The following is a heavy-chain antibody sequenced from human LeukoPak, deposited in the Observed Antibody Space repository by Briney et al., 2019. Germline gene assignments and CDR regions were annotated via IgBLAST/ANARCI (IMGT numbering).Heavy chain of an antibody. CDR1: GFTVSSNY. V-gene: IGHV3-53*01. Sequence: GGSLRLSCVASGFTVSSNYMSWVRQAPGKGLEWVSVIYTGGNSYYADSVKGRLIISRDISKNTLYLQMNSLRAEDSALYYCARGGRGSAAVVAPRSFDIWGQGTMVTVSS. D-gene: IGHD3-22*01. CDR2: IYTGGNS. CDR3: ARGGRGSAAVVAPRSFDI. J-gene: IGHJ3*02.